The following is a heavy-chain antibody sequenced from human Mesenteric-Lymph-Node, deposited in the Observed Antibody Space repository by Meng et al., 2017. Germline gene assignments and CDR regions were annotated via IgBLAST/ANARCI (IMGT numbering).Heavy chain of an antibody. CDR2: IYYSGST. V-gene: IGHV4-61*01. Sequence: GQLQESGPGLVRPSETLSLTCTVSGGSVSSGSYYWSWIRQPPGKGLEWIGYIYYSGSTNYNPSLKSRVTISVDTSKNQFSLKLSSVTAADTAVYYCARGFLSFVRVFDYWGQGTLVTVSS. CDR3: ARGFLSFVRVFDY. D-gene: IGHD2/OR15-2a*01. CDR1: GGSVSSGSYY. J-gene: IGHJ4*02.